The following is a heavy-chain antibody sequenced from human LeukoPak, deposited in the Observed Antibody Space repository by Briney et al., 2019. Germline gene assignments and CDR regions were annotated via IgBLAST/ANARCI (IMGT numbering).Heavy chain of an antibody. CDR3: ARRATSFDL. Sequence: GGSLRLSCAASGFTFRNYWMGWVRQAPGKGLEWVANIKQDGSEKYYVDSVTGRFSISRDNAQNSLYLQMNSLRAEDTAVYYCARRATSFDLWGQGTLVTVSS. J-gene: IGHJ4*02. CDR2: IKQDGSEK. V-gene: IGHV3-7*01. CDR1: GFTFRNYW.